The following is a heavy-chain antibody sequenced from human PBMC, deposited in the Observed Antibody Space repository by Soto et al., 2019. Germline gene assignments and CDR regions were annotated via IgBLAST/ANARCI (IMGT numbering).Heavy chain of an antibody. D-gene: IGHD6-19*01. Sequence: GGSLRLSCAASGFSFSNYAMNWVRQAPGKGLEWVSVISGSGGSASYADSVQGRFTISRDNSNNTLYLQMNSLRAEDTAIYSCVREGSGWSSRGYFDFWGRGTMVTVSS. CDR2: ISGSGGSA. J-gene: IGHJ3*01. CDR3: VREGSGWSSRGYFDF. V-gene: IGHV3-23*01. CDR1: GFSFSNYA.